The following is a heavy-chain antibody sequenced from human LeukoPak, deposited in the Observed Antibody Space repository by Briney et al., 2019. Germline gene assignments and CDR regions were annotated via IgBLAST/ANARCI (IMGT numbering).Heavy chain of an antibody. CDR3: ARDLVRGVIDY. D-gene: IGHD3-10*01. Sequence: SETLSLTCTVSGYSISSGYYWGWIRQPPGKGLEWIGGIYHSGSTYYNSSLKSRVTISVDTSKNQFSLKLSSVTAADTAVYYCARDLVRGVIDYWGQGTLVTVSS. CDR1: GYSISSGYY. V-gene: IGHV4-38-2*02. CDR2: IYHSGST. J-gene: IGHJ4*02.